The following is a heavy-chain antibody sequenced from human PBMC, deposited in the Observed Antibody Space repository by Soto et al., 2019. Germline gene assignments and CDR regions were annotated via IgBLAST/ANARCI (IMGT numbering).Heavy chain of an antibody. D-gene: IGHD2-21*02. J-gene: IGHJ2*01. Sequence: EVQLVESGGGLVQPGRSLRLSCAASGFTFDDYAMHWVRQAPGKGLEWVSGITWNSGNIGYADSVKGRFTISRDNAKNTLYLQMNSLRAEATALYYCAKGRPYCGGDCFSWYFELWGRGTLVTVSS. CDR1: GFTFDDYA. V-gene: IGHV3-9*01. CDR2: ITWNSGNI. CDR3: AKGRPYCGGDCFSWYFEL.